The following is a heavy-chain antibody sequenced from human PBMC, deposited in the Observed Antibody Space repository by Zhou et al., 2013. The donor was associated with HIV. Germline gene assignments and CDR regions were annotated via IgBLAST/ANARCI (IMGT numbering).Heavy chain of an antibody. CDR3: ASGCLGGDCSFDH. CDR2: IIPMFGAA. D-gene: IGHD2-21*02. J-gene: IGHJ4*02. V-gene: IGHV1-69*12. CDR1: GGTFSNYA. Sequence: QVQLVQSGAEVNKPGSSVKVSCKASGGTFSNYAISWVRQAPGQGLEWMGGIIPMFGAADYAHKFQGRVAITADESTFTGYVELTSLTSEDTAVYYCASGCLGGDCSFDHWAREPWSPSPQ.